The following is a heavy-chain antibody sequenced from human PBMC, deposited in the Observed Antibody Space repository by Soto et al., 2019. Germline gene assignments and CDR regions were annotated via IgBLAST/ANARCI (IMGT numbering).Heavy chain of an antibody. CDR3: ASQGGKITFGGVIVIPTYYYYYMDV. D-gene: IGHD3-16*02. CDR1: GGSISSSSYY. Sequence: SETLSLTCTVSGGSISSSSYYWGWIRQPPGKGLEWIGSIYYSGSTYYNPSLKSRVTISVDTSKNQFSLKLSSVTAADTAVYYCASQGGKITFGGVIVIPTYYYYYMDVWGKGTTVTVSS. V-gene: IGHV4-39*01. CDR2: IYYSGST. J-gene: IGHJ6*03.